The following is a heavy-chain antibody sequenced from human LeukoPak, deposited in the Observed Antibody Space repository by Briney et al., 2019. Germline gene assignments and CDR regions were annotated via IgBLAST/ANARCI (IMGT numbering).Heavy chain of an antibody. J-gene: IGHJ3*02. D-gene: IGHD3-22*01. Sequence: SETLSLTCAVYGGSFSGYYWSWIRQPPGKGLEWIGEINHSGSTNYNPSLKSRVTISVDTSKNQFSLKLSSVTAADTAVYYCARGRTWSITMIVVVPQAFDIWGQGTMVTVSS. CDR2: INHSGST. CDR1: GGSFSGYY. V-gene: IGHV4-34*01. CDR3: ARGRTWSITMIVVVPQAFDI.